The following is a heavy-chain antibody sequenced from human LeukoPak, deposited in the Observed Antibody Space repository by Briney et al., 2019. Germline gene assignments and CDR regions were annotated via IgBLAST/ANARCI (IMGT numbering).Heavy chain of an antibody. CDR2: ISSSSSYI. CDR1: GFTFSSYS. D-gene: IGHD3-3*02. J-gene: IGHJ2*01. CDR3: ARGVLDANWYFDL. Sequence: KPGGSLRLSCAASGFTFSSYSMNWVRQAPGKGLEWVSSISSSSSYIYYADSVKGRFTISRGNAKNSLYLQMNSLRAEDTAVYYCARGVLDANWYFDLWGRGTLVTVSS. V-gene: IGHV3-21*01.